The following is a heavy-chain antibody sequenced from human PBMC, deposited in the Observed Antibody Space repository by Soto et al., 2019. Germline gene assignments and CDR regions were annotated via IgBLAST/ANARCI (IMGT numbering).Heavy chain of an antibody. J-gene: IGHJ6*02. CDR2: ISSSSSYI. V-gene: IGHV3-21*01. D-gene: IGHD2-21*02. CDR1: GFTFSSYS. Sequence: PGGSLRLSCAASGFTFSSYSMNWVRQAPGKGLEWVSSISSSSSYIYYADSVKGRFTISRDNAKNSLYLQMNSLRAEETAVYYCARGCGGDCYSQYYYYYGMDVWGQGTTVTVSS. CDR3: ARGCGGDCYSQYYYYYGMDV.